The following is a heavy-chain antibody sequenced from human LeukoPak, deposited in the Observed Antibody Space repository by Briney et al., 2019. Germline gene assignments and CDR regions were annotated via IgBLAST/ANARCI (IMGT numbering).Heavy chain of an antibody. D-gene: IGHD3-3*01. V-gene: IGHV4-59*01. CDR3: ARHNPITIFGVVIISWFDP. CDR2: IYYSGST. CDR1: VGSISSYY. Sequence: PSETLSLTCTVSVGSISSYYWSWIRQPPGKGLEWIGHIYYSGSTNYNPSLKSRVTISVDTSKNQFSLKLSSVTAADTAVYYCARHNPITIFGVVIISWFDPWGQGTLVTVSS. J-gene: IGHJ5*02.